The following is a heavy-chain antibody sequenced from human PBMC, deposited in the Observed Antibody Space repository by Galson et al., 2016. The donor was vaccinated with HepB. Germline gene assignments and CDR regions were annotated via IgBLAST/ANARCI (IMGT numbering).Heavy chain of an antibody. Sequence: SLRLSCAASGFAFSTYVIHWVRQAPGKGPEYVGDTKYFAESVKGRFTISRDNAKNSLYLQLNSLRDEDTAVYYCARGGRFGETLDPVRFDYWGQGTLVTVSS. J-gene: IGHJ4*02. CDR2: TK. CDR1: GFAFSTYV. CDR3: ARGGRFGETLDPVRFDY. D-gene: IGHD3-10*01. V-gene: IGHV3-64*04.